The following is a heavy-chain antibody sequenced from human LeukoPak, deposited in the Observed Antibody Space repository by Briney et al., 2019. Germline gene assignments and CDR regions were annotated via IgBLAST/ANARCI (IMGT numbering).Heavy chain of an antibody. V-gene: IGHV3-30*03. Sequence: GGSLRLSCAASGFTFSSYGMHWVRQAPGKGLEWVALISYDGSNEYYADSVRGRFTISRDNSKNTLYLQMNSLRAEDTAVYYCARAYYDFWSGYQNYGMDVWGQGTTVTVSS. J-gene: IGHJ6*02. CDR1: GFTFSSYG. CDR2: ISYDGSNE. CDR3: ARAYYDFWSGYQNYGMDV. D-gene: IGHD3-3*01.